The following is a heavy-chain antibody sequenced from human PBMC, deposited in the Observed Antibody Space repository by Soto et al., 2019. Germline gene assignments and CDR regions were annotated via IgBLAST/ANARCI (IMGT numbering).Heavy chain of an antibody. V-gene: IGHV1-2*04. CDR2: INTNTGGT. CDR1: GYAFIGHY. D-gene: IGHD2-15*01. J-gene: IGHJ4*02. CDR3: AIGARPQGYLADY. Sequence: ASVKVSCKASGYAFIGHYIHWVRQAPGHGLEWVGWINTNTGGTIYVQKFQGWVTMTRDTSITTAYMELRSLKSDDTAVYFCAIGARPQGYLADYWGQGTLGTGSS.